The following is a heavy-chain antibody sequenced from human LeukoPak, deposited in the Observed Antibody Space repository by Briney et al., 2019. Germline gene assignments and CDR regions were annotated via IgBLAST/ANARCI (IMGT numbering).Heavy chain of an antibody. Sequence: ASVTVPCTASGYTFTGYYMHWVRQAPGQGLEWMGRINPNSGGTNYAQKFQGRVTMTRDTSISTAYMELSRLRSDDTAVYYCARVAYYGYPDYWGQGTLVTVSS. D-gene: IGHD3-16*01. CDR3: ARVAYYGYPDY. CDR1: GYTFTGYY. V-gene: IGHV1-2*06. CDR2: INPNSGGT. J-gene: IGHJ4*02.